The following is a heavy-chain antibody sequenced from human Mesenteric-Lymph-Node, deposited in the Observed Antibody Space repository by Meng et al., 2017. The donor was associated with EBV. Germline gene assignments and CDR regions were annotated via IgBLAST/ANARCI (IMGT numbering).Heavy chain of an antibody. J-gene: IGHJ4*02. CDR3: AREQYSGYSPFDY. CDR1: GFTFSSHW. Sequence: EVQLVESGVGLVQPGGSLRLSCAASGFTFSSHWIQWARQAPGKGLVWVSRINGDGSTTSYADSVKGRFTISRDNAKNTVFLQMNSLRAEDTAVYYCAREQYSGYSPFDYWGQGNLVTVSS. V-gene: IGHV3-74*01. D-gene: IGHD5-12*01. CDR2: INGDGSTT.